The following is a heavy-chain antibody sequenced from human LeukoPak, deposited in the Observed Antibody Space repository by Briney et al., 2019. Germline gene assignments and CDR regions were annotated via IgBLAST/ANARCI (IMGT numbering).Heavy chain of an antibody. CDR2: ISGDSRYI. V-gene: IGHV3-21*06. CDR1: GFTFSDYS. CDR3: ARGPFSSSWSEFDY. Sequence: GGSLRLSCAASGFTFSDYSLNWVRQAPGKGLEWVSCISGDSRYIYYADSLKGRSTISRDNAQNSLYLHMNNLRAEDTAVYYCARGPFSSSWSEFDYWGQGTLVTVSS. D-gene: IGHD6-13*01. J-gene: IGHJ4*02.